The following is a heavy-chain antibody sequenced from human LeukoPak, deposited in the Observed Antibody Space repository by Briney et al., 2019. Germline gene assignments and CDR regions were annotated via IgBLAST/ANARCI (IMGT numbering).Heavy chain of an antibody. Sequence: GGSLRLSCAAPGFTFSSYAMSWVRQAPGKGLEWVSVIYSGGSTYYADSVKGRFTISRDNSKNTLYLQMNSLRAEDTAVYYCATSYSYGPFDYWGQGTLVTVSS. J-gene: IGHJ4*02. CDR3: ATSYSYGPFDY. CDR2: IYSGGST. CDR1: GFTFSSYA. D-gene: IGHD5-18*01. V-gene: IGHV3-53*01.